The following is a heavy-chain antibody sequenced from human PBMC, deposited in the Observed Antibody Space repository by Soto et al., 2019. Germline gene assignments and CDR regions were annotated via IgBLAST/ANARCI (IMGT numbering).Heavy chain of an antibody. CDR3: AKVRYSSPMGYYYGMDV. CDR1: RVAFSKFI. Sequence: QAQLEQSGGEVKKPGSSVKVSCKASRVAFSKFIVTWVRQAPGLGLEWVGGIIPIFGTANYAQKSQGRVTITADESPSTSYMEVNKLRSEDTAVYYCAKVRYSSPMGYYYGMDVWGQGTTVTVSS. J-gene: IGHJ6*02. V-gene: IGHV1-69*01. D-gene: IGHD6-19*01. CDR2: IIPIFGTA.